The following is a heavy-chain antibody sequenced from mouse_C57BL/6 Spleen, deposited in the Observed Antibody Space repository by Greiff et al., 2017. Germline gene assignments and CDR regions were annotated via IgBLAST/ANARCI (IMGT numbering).Heavy chain of an antibody. Sequence: VQLQQSGPELVKPGASVKISCKASGYAFSSSWMNWVKQRPGKGLEWIGRIYPGDGDTNYNGKFKGKATLTADKSSSTAYMQLSSLTSEDSAVYFCARSLRRLYFDYWGQGTTLTVSS. V-gene: IGHV1-82*01. CDR1: GYAFSSSW. CDR3: ARSLRRLYFDY. J-gene: IGHJ2*01. CDR2: IYPGDGDT.